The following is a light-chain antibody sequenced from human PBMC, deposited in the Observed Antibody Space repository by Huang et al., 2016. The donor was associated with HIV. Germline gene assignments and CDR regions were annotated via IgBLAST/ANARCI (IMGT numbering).Light chain of an antibody. CDR1: QGIPTY. CDR2: AAS. Sequence: IQLTQSPSSLSIHVGDKVTITCRASQGIPTYVAWYQQRPGKAPKLLIYAASTLQNGVPSRVSGSGSGADFALSIANVQPEDSATYYCQQFSSYPLTFGGGTKVEIK. J-gene: IGKJ4*01. V-gene: IGKV1-9*01. CDR3: QQFSSYPLT.